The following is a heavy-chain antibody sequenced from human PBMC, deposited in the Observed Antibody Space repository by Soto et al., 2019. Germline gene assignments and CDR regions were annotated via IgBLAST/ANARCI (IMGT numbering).Heavy chain of an antibody. Sequence: SETLSLTCTVSGASITSSSYWSWIRQPAGKGLEWIGRFSLSGTTNYNPSLRSRVTMSADVSKNQFSLRLTSVTAADTALYYCARGMTPPGAPAWYYFDSWGQGTLVTVSS. J-gene: IGHJ4*02. CDR2: FSLSGTT. D-gene: IGHD2-8*02. V-gene: IGHV4-4*07. CDR1: GASITSSSY. CDR3: ARGMTPPGAPAWYYFDS.